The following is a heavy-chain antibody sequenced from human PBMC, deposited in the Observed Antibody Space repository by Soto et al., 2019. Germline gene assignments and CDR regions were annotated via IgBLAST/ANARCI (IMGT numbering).Heavy chain of an antibody. J-gene: IGHJ4*02. CDR3: ARDKGDGSGSYYGD. Sequence: QVQLVQSGAEVKKPGASVKVSCKASGYTFTSYGISWVRQAPGQGLEWMGWISAYNGNTNYAQKLQGRVTMTTDKHTRTAYMERRSRRSDDTAVYYCARDKGDGSGSYYGDWGQGTLVTVSS. CDR2: ISAYNGNT. D-gene: IGHD3-10*01. CDR1: GYTFTSYG. V-gene: IGHV1-18*01.